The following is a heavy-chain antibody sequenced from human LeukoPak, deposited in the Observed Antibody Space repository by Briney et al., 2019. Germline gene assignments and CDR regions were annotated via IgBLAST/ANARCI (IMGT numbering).Heavy chain of an antibody. D-gene: IGHD7-27*01. CDR3: ARDGSTGLGIGWFDP. J-gene: IGHJ5*02. CDR1: GFTVSSNY. V-gene: IGHV3-53*01. Sequence: GGSLRLSCAASGFTVSSNYMSWVRQAPGKGLEWVSVIYSGGSTYYADSVKGRFTISRDNAKNSLYLQMNSLRAEDTAVYYCARDGSTGLGIGWFDPWGQGTLVTVSS. CDR2: IYSGGST.